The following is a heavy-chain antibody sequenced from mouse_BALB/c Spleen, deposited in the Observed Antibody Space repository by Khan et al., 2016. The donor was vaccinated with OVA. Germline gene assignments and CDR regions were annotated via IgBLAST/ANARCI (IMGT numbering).Heavy chain of an antibody. J-gene: IGHJ4*01. D-gene: IGHD1-3*01. V-gene: IGHV5-12*02. Sequence: EVELVESGGGLVQPGGSLKLSCATSGFTFSDYYIYWVRQTPEKRLEWVAYISNGGGFTYYPDTIEGRFTISRDHAKNTLYLQMSRLKSEDTAMYYCARQLNGAMDYWGQGTSVTVSS. CDR1: GFTFSDYY. CDR3: ARQLNGAMDY. CDR2: ISNGGGFT.